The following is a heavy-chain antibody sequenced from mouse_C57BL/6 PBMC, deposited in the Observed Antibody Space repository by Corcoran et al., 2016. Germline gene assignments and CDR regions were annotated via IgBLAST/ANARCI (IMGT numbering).Heavy chain of an antibody. CDR3: AREDCAYGSSPDY. CDR2: ISYDGSN. D-gene: IGHD1-1*01. CDR1: GYSITSGYY. V-gene: IGHV3-6*01. J-gene: IGHJ2*01. Sequence: DVQLQESGPGLVKPSQSLSLTCSVTGYSITSGYYWNWIRQFPGNKLEWLGYISYDGSNNYNPSLKNRISITRDTSKNQFFLKLNSVTTEDTATYYCAREDCAYGSSPDYWGQGTTLTVSS.